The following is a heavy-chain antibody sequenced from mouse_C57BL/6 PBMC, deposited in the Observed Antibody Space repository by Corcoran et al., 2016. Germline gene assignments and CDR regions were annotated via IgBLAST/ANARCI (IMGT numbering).Heavy chain of an antibody. J-gene: IGHJ2*01. CDR3: ARYDSNYVYFDY. D-gene: IGHD2-5*01. CDR1: GYTFTDYY. Sequence: EVQLQQSGPELVKPGASVKISCKASGYTFTDYYMNWVKQSHGKSLEWIGDINPNNGGTSYNQKFKGKATLTVDKSSSTAYMELRSLTSEDSAVYYCARYDSNYVYFDYWGQGTTLTVSS. V-gene: IGHV1-26*01. CDR2: INPNNGGT.